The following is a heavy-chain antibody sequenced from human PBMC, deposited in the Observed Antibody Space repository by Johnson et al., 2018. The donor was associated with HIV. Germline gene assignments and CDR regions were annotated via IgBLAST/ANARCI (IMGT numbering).Heavy chain of an antibody. CDR2: IKSKTDGGTT. V-gene: IGHV3-15*05. J-gene: IGHJ3*02. CDR3: AKVPFFQGPFDI. D-gene: IGHD3-3*01. CDR1: GFTFSNAW. Sequence: VRLVESGGGLVKPGGSLRLSCAASGFTFSNAWMSCVRQAPGKGLEWVGRIKSKTDGGTTDYAAPVKGRFTISRDNAKNSLYLQMNSLRAEDTALYYCAKVPFFQGPFDIWGQGTMVTVSS.